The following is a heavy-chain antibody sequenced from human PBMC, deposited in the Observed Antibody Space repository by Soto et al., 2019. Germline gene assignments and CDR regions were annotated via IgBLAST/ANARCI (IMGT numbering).Heavy chain of an antibody. V-gene: IGHV3-23*01. J-gene: IGHJ5*02. D-gene: IGHD3-10*01. CDR2: ISGSGGST. CDR1: GVTFSSYA. CDR3: AKDAYGSGANCFDP. Sequence: EVQLLESGGGLVQPGGSLRLSCAASGVTFSSYAMSWVRQAPGKGLEWVSAISGSGGSTYYADSVTGRFTITRDNSKNTLYLHMNSLRAEETAVYYCAKDAYGSGANCFDPWGQGTLVTVSS.